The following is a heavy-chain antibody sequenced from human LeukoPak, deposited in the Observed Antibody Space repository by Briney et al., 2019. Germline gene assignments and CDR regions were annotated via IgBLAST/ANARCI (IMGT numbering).Heavy chain of an antibody. Sequence: GGSLRLSCAASGFTFDDYAMHWVRQAPGKGLEWVSGISWNSGSIGYADSVKGRFTISRDNSKNTLYLQMNSLRAEDTAVYYCAFIMLGAPPFDYWGQGTLVTVSS. CDR1: GFTFDDYA. CDR3: AFIMLGAPPFDY. J-gene: IGHJ4*02. D-gene: IGHD2-8*01. V-gene: IGHV3-9*01. CDR2: ISWNSGSI.